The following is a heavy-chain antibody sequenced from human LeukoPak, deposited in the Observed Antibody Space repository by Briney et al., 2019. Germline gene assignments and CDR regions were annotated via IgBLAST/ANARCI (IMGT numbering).Heavy chain of an antibody. V-gene: IGHV3-30*04. D-gene: IGHD7-27*01. J-gene: IGHJ2*01. CDR2: ISYEGSNK. CDR3: ARDLSGDRDWFFDL. CDR1: GFTFDSYA. Sequence: GRSLRLSCAASGFTFDSYALHWVRQAPGKGLEWVAVISYEGSNKYYADSVKGRFTISRENSKNTLYLQMNSLGAEDTAVYYCARDLSGDRDWFFDLRGRGTLVTVSS.